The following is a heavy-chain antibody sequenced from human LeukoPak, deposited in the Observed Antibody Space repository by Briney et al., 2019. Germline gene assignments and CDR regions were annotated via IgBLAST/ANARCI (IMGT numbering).Heavy chain of an antibody. J-gene: IGHJ4*02. V-gene: IGHV1-18*01. CDR2: ISAYNGNT. CDR3: AREAVCFPVFDY. Sequence: ASVKVSCKASGYTFTSYGISWVRQAPGQGLERMGWISAYNGNTNSAQKLQGRVTMTTDTSTSTAYMELRRLRSDDTAVYYCAREAVCFPVFDYWGQGTLVTVSS. CDR1: GYTFTSYG. D-gene: IGHD3-16*01.